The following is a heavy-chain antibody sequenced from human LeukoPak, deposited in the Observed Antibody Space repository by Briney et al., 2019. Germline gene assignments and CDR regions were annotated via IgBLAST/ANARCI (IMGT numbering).Heavy chain of an antibody. Sequence: PSETLSLTCTVSGGSISSSSYYWGWIRQPPGKGLEWIVSIYYSGSTYYNPSLKSRVTISVDTSKNQFSLKLSSVTAADTAVYYCARRARYSSGNYYFDYWGQGTLVTVSS. D-gene: IGHD6-19*01. CDR3: ARRARYSSGNYYFDY. CDR2: IYYSGST. J-gene: IGHJ4*02. CDR1: GGSISSSSYY. V-gene: IGHV4-39*01.